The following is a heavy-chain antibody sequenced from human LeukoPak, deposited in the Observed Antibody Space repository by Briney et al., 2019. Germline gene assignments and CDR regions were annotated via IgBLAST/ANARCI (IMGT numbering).Heavy chain of an antibody. CDR3: ARARRWLQLSFDY. Sequence: SETLSLTCAVYGGSFSGYYWSWIRQSPGKGLEWIGEINHSGSTNYNPSLKSRVTISVDTSKNQFSLKLSSVTAADTAVYYCARARRWLQLSFDYWGQGTLVTVSS. D-gene: IGHD5-24*01. V-gene: IGHV4-34*01. CDR1: GGSFSGYY. CDR2: INHSGST. J-gene: IGHJ4*02.